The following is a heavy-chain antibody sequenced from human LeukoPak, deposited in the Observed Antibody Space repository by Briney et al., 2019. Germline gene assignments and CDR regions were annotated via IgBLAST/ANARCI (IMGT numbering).Heavy chain of an antibody. V-gene: IGHV4-39*07. D-gene: IGHD3-10*01. CDR3: ASHRAQLRVISQFDP. CDR2: IHYSRST. CDR1: GGSISSSRYY. Sequence: PSETLSFTCTVSGGSISSSRYYWGWIRQPPGKGLEWIGSIHYSRSTYYNPSIKSRVTISVDTSKNQFSLKLSSVTAADTAVYYCASHRAQLRVISQFDPWGQGTLVTVSS. J-gene: IGHJ5*02.